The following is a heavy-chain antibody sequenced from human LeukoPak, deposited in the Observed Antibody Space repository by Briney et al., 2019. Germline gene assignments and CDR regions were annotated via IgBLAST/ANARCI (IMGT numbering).Heavy chain of an antibody. CDR3: ARETLAVSIDY. CDR1: GGSISSGSYY. CDR2: TYTSGST. J-gene: IGHJ4*02. V-gene: IGHV4-61*02. D-gene: IGHD6-19*01. Sequence: NPSETLSLTCTVSGGSISSGSYYWSWIRQPAGKGLEWIGRTYTSGSTNYNPSLKSRVTISVDTSKNQFSLKLSSVTAADTAVYYCARETLAVSIDYWGQGTLVTVSS.